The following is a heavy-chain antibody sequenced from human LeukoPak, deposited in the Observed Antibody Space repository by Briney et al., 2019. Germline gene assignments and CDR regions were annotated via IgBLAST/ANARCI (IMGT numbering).Heavy chain of an antibody. CDR1: GYTFTGYC. J-gene: IGHJ4*02. V-gene: IGHV1-2*06. CDR3: ARDFRRGGWYYDSSGYVDY. D-gene: IGHD3-22*01. Sequence: ASVKVSCKASGYTFTGYCMHWVRQAPGQGLEWMGRINPNSGGTNYAQKFQGRVTMTRDTSISTAYMELSRLRSDDTAVYYYARDFRRGGWYYDSSGYVDYWGQETLVTVSS. CDR2: INPNSGGT.